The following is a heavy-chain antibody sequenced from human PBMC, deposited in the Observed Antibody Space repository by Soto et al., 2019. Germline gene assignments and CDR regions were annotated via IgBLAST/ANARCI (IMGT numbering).Heavy chain of an antibody. D-gene: IGHD6-19*01. J-gene: IGHJ4*02. V-gene: IGHV3-7*01. CDR1: GFTFSSYW. CDR2: VNQDGSQS. CDR3: VRDGSGGWHFAS. Sequence: EVQLVESGGGLVQPGGSLRLSCEASGFTFSSYWMSWIRQAPGKGLEWVANVNQDGSQSYLVDSVQGRFFMSRDNAKNSLFLQMNSLRAEDTAVYYCVRDGSGGWHFASWGQGTLVTVSS.